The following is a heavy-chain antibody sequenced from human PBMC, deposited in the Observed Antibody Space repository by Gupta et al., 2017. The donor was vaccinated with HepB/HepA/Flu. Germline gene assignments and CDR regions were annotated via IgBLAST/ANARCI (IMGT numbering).Heavy chain of an antibody. V-gene: IGHV3-7*01. J-gene: IGHJ4*02. CDR3: ARHTETYFDY. CDR2: IKQDGREQ. D-gene: IGHD2-8*02. Sequence: EVQLVESGGDLVQPGGSLRLSCAASSFIFSTYWMTWVRQAPGKGLEWVAKIKQDGREQYDVDSVKGRFTVSRDNAKNSLYLKMKRLRAEDTAVYYCARHTETYFDYWGQGTLVTVSS. CDR1: SFIFSTYW.